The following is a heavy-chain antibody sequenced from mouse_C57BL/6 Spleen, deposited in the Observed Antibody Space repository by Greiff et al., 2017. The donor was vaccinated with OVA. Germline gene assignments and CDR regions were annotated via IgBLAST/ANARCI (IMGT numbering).Heavy chain of an antibody. J-gene: IGHJ4*01. CDR3: ARERSYSNYAMDY. CDR2: IDPSDSET. D-gene: IGHD2-5*01. Sequence: QVQLQQPGAELVRPGSSVKLSCKASGYTFTSYWMHWVKQRPIQGLEWIGNIDPSDSETHYNQKFKDKATLTVDKSSSTAYMQLSSLTSEDSAVYYCARERSYSNYAMDYWGQGTSVTVSS. V-gene: IGHV1-52*01. CDR1: GYTFTSYW.